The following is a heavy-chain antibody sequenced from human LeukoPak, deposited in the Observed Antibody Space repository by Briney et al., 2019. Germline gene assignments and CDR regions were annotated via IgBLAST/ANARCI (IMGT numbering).Heavy chain of an antibody. J-gene: IGHJ4*02. V-gene: IGHV3-23*01. CDR2: IYGSGVSI. CDR3: AKDLGWELPAEAY. CDR1: GFTFEKYV. Sequence: GGSLRLSCVASGFTFEKYVMNWVRQAPGKGLEWLATIYGSGVSISYADSVKGRFIISRDNSNNTLYLQMNSLRAEDTAMYFCAKDLGWELPAEAYWGQGVLVTVSS. D-gene: IGHD1-26*01.